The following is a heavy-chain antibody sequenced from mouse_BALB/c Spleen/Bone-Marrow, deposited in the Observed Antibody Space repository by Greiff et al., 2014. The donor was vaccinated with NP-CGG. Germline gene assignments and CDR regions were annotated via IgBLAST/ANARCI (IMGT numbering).Heavy chain of an antibody. D-gene: IGHD2-13*01. J-gene: IGHJ1*01. CDR3: ARWGGDYHWYFDV. Sequence: VQLQQSGAELVRPGSSVKISCKASGYAFSSYWMNWVKQRPGQGLEWIGQIYPGDGDTDHYGKFKGKATLTADNSSSTAYMQLSSLTSEDSAVYFCARWGGDYHWYFDVWGAGTTVTVSS. CDR1: GYAFSSYW. V-gene: IGHV1-80*01. CDR2: IYPGDGDT.